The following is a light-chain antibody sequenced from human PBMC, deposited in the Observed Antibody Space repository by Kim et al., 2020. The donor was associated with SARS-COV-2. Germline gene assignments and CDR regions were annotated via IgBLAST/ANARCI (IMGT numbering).Light chain of an antibody. Sequence: EIVMTQSPATLSVSAGERATLSCRASQSVSSNLAWYQQKPGQAPRLLIYGASTRATGIPASFSGTGSGTEFTLTISSLQSEDFAIYYCQQYYNWPRTFGQGTKVDIK. V-gene: IGKV3-15*01. J-gene: IGKJ1*01. CDR3: QQYYNWPRT. CDR2: GAS. CDR1: QSVSSN.